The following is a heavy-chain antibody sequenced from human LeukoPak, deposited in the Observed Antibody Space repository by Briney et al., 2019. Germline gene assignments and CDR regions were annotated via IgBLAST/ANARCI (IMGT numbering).Heavy chain of an antibody. V-gene: IGHV4-59*01. Sequence: SETLSLTCTVSGGSISSYYWSWIRQPPGKGLEWIGYIYYSGSTNYNPSLKSRVTISVDTSKNQFSLKLSSVTAADTAVYYCARDPGAAPGTGNWFDPWGQGTLVTVSS. D-gene: IGHD6-13*01. CDR1: GGSISSYY. J-gene: IGHJ5*02. CDR3: ARDPGAAPGTGNWFDP. CDR2: IYYSGST.